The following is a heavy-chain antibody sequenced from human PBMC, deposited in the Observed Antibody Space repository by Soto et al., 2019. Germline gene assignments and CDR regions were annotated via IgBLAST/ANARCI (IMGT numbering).Heavy chain of an antibody. D-gene: IGHD2-2*01. CDR2: IIPISGTA. Sequence: QVQLVQSGAEVKKPGSSVKVSCNASGGTFSSYAISWVRQAPGHGLEWMGGIIPISGTANYAQKFQGRVTITADESTSTAYMELSSLRSEDTAVYYCARSQGSSTSLEIFYYYYYGMDVWGQGTTVTVSS. V-gene: IGHV1-69*01. CDR3: ARSQGSSTSLEIFYYYYYGMDV. CDR1: GGTFSSYA. J-gene: IGHJ6*02.